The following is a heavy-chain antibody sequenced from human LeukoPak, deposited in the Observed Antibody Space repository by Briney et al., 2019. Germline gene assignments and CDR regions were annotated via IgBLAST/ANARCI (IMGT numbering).Heavy chain of an antibody. J-gene: IGHJ4*02. CDR1: GGSISSYY. CDR3: AREPYGSGTFDY. V-gene: IGHV4-59*01. Sequence: SETLSLTCTVSGGSISSYYWSWIRQPAGKGLEWIGYIYYSGSTNYNPSLKSRVTISVDTSKNQFSLKLRSVTAADTAEYYCAREPYGSGTFDYWGQGTLVTVSA. D-gene: IGHD3-10*01. CDR2: IYYSGST.